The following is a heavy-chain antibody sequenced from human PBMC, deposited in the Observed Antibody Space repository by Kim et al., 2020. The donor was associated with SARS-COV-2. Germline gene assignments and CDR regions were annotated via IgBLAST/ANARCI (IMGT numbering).Heavy chain of an antibody. D-gene: IGHD3-22*01. CDR3: ARLPHGSSGYVDC. CDR1: GGSISSSFNY. V-gene: IGHV4-39*01. J-gene: IGHJ4*02. CDR2: VYHSGST. Sequence: SETLSLTCTVSGGSISSSFNYWGWIRQPPGKGLEWIGSVYHSGSTYDSPSLKSRVTVSVDTSNNEFSLKVTSVTAADTAVYFCARLPHGSSGYVDCWGQGTLVTVSS.